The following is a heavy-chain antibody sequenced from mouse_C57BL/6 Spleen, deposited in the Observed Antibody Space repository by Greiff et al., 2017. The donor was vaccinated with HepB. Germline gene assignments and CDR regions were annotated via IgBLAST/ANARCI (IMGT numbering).Heavy chain of an antibody. CDR1: GYSITSGYY. CDR3: AREGLVAY. J-gene: IGHJ3*01. V-gene: IGHV3-6*01. Sequence: ESGPGLVKPSQSLSLTCSVTGYSITSGYYWNWIRQFPGNKLEWMGYISYDGSNNYNPSLKNRISITRDTSKNQFFLKLNSVTTEDTATYYCAREGLVAYWGQGTLVTVSA. CDR2: ISYDGSN.